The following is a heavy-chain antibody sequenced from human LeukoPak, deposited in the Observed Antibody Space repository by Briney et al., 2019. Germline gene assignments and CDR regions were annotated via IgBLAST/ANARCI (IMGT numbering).Heavy chain of an antibody. CDR3: PRAATTGTVDY. CDR1: GFTFSNYW. Sequence: GGSLRLSCVASGFTFSNYWMSWVRQAPGKGLERVANINKGGRESYYVDSVEGRFTISKGNADYSLYLQMNSLKAEDTAVYYCPRAATTGTVDYWGQGSLVTLSS. D-gene: IGHD1-1*01. V-gene: IGHV3-7*04. CDR2: INKGGRES. J-gene: IGHJ4*02.